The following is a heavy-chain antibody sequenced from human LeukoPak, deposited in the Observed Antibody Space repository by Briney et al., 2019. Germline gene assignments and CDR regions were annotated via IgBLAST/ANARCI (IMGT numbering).Heavy chain of an antibody. J-gene: IGHJ6*02. V-gene: IGHV4-34*01. CDR3: ARDREVVVPAAKSVMDV. CDR2: VNHSGRT. Sequence: SETLSLTCAVYGRSFSGYYWSWVRQPPGKGLEWMGEVNHSGRTSYNPSLKSRVTISADTSKNQFSLRMTSLTAADTAVYYCARDREVVVPAAKSVMDVWGQGTTVTVSS. CDR1: GRSFSGYY. D-gene: IGHD2-2*01.